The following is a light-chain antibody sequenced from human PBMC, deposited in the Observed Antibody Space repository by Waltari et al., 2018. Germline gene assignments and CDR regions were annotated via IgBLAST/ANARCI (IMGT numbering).Light chain of an antibody. V-gene: IGLV1-40*01. CDR2: GSS. J-gene: IGLJ3*02. CDR3: QSYDTSLSVV. Sequence: QSVLTQPPSVSGAPGQRVTISCTGSGSNIGAGYDVHWYQHLPRAAPKLLIYGSSSRPLGVPDRLFGSTSGTSASLAITGLQAEDEGDYYCQSYDTSLSVVFGGGTKLTVL. CDR1: GSNIGAGYD.